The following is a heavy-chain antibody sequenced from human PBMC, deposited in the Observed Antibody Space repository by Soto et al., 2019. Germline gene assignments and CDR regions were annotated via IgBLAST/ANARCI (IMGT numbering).Heavy chain of an antibody. D-gene: IGHD6-13*01. CDR2: ISTSGSTI. V-gene: IGHV3-11*01. J-gene: IGHJ6*02. CDR3: ARTSAAGKYYYGMAV. CDR1: GFTFSDYY. Sequence: GGSLRLSCAASGFTFSDYYMSWIRQAPGKGLEWVSYISTSGSTINYADSVKGRFTISRDNAKNSLYLLMNSLRAEDTAVYYCARTSAAGKYYYGMAVWGQGTTVTVSS.